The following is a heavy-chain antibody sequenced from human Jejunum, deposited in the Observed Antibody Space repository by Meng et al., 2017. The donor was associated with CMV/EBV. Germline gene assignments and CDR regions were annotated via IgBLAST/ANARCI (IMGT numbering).Heavy chain of an antibody. Sequence: WVRQAPGQGLEWMGRIIAIIGVPNYAQKFQGRVTITADKSTSTAYMELSSLSSEDTAVYYCARDRYCLNGVCYLIPDSYYYGMDVWGQGTTVTVSS. J-gene: IGHJ6*02. V-gene: IGHV1-69*04. CDR2: IIAIIGVP. CDR3: ARDRYCLNGVCYLIPDSYYYGMDV. D-gene: IGHD2-8*01.